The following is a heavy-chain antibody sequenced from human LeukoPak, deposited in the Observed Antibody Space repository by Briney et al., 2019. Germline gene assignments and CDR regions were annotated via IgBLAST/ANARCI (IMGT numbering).Heavy chain of an antibody. CDR1: GYTFPSYF. CDR2: INPTGGCT. D-gene: IGHD6-6*01. Sequence: GASVKVSCKASGYTFPSYFMHWVRQAPGQGLEWMGIINPTGGCTTYAQKFQGRVTMTRDTSTSTVYMELSSLRSDDTAVYYCARTAARRFDYWGQGTLVTVSS. CDR3: ARTAARRFDY. J-gene: IGHJ4*02. V-gene: IGHV1-46*01.